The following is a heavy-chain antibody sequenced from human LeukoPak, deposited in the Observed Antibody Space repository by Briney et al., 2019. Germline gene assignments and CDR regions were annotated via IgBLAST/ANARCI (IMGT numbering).Heavy chain of an antibody. CDR2: ISYDRSNT. Sequence: PGGPLRLSCVASGFTFSSYGMHWVRQPPGKGLDWVAFISYDRSNTYNTDSVKGRFTISRDNAKNTLYLQMNSLRAEDTAVYYCAKDNSYGYFDYWGQGTLVTVSS. CDR1: GFTFSSYG. CDR3: AKDNSYGYFDY. V-gene: IGHV3-30*18. J-gene: IGHJ4*02. D-gene: IGHD5-18*01.